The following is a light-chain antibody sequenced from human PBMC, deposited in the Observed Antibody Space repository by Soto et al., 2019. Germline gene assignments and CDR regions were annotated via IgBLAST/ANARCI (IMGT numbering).Light chain of an antibody. CDR1: QNIHNH. CDR3: QQYDPXPLT. J-gene: IGKJ4*01. Sequence: EIVLTQSPATLSLSPGEIATLSCRASQNIHNHMSWFLQKPGQTPRLLIYDAIIRAPDVPARFSGSWSGTEFTLTINRLQSEDFAVYYSQQYDPXPLTSGGRTKV. V-gene: IGKV3-15*01. CDR2: DAI.